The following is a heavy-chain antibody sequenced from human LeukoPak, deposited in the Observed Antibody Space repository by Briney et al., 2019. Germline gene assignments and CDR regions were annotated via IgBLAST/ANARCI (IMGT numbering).Heavy chain of an antibody. V-gene: IGHV1-69*06. CDR1: GYTFTVYY. CDR2: IIPIFGTA. D-gene: IGHD6-19*01. Sequence: SVKVSCKASGYTFTVYYMHWVRQAPGQGLEWMGGIIPIFGTANYAQKFQGRVTITADKSTSTAYMELSSLRSEDTAVYYCAGLYSSGWSFDYWGQGTLVTVSS. J-gene: IGHJ4*02. CDR3: AGLYSSGWSFDY.